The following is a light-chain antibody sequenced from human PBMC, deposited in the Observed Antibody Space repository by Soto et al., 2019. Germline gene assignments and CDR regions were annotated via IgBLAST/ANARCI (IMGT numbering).Light chain of an antibody. CDR3: MQTAQFPRT. V-gene: IGKV2-24*01. Sequence: DIVMTQTPLSSPVTLGQPASISCRSSQSLVDSAGNTHLSWLPQRPGQPPRLLIYTVSSRFSGVPDRFSGSGAGTDFTLHISRVEAEDVGLYYCMQTAQFPRTFGQGTKVEI. J-gene: IGKJ1*01. CDR1: QSLVDSAGNTH. CDR2: TVS.